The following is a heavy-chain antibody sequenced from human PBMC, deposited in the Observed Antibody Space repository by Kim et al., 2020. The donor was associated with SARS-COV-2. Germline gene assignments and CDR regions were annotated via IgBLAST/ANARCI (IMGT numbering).Heavy chain of an antibody. CDR1: GFMFNIYG. D-gene: IGHD5-12*01. CDR3: ARGKVNSYHSFYDSKV. V-gene: IGHV3-23*01. CDR2: ISASGSSS. J-gene: IGHJ3*01. Sequence: GGSLRLSCAASGFMFNIYGMRWVRQAPGKGLELVSSISASGSSSYYAGSVKGRFTMSRDNSKKTLYLQMNSLRAEDTAVYYCARGKVNSYHSFYDSKVWG.